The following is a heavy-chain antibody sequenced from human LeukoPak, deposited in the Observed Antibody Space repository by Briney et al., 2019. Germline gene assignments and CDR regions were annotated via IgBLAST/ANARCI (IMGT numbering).Heavy chain of an antibody. CDR2: VIPIFCKA. J-gene: IGHJ4*02. CDR3: ARATRLRPDCSSTSCYLLGPNY. D-gene: IGHD2-2*01. CDR1: GGRFSNYA. Sequence: WENVSHKPSGGRFSNYALSWVDPVPAQGVEGMGGVIPIFCKANFAQKFQGRVTITADKSTRTAYMELSSLRSEDTAVYYCARATRLRPDCSSTSCYLLGPNYWGQGTLVTVSS. V-gene: IGHV1-69*06.